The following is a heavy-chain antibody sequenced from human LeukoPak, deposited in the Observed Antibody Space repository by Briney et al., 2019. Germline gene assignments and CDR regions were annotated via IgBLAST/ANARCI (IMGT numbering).Heavy chain of an antibody. CDR3: ARDYYDSSGYYYYYYYGMDV. CDR1: GFTFSSYS. J-gene: IGHJ6*01. V-gene: IGHV3-21*01. D-gene: IGHD3-22*01. Sequence: GGSLRLSCAASGFTFSSYSMNWVRQAPGKGLEWVSSISSSSSYIYYADSVKGRFTISRDNAKNSLYLQMNSLRAEDTAVYYCARDYYDSSGYYYYYYYGMDVWGKGPRSPSPQ. CDR2: ISSSSSYI.